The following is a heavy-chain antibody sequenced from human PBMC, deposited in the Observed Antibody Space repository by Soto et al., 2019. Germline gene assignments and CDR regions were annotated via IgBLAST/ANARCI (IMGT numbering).Heavy chain of an antibody. Sequence: SVKVSCKASGGTFSSYAISWVRQAPGQGLEWMGGIIPIFGTANYAQKFQGRVTITADKSTSTAYMELSSLRSEDTAVYYCARESWDYYDSSGYYHRYYFDYWGQGTLVTVSS. CDR1: GGTFSSYA. D-gene: IGHD3-22*01. V-gene: IGHV1-69*06. J-gene: IGHJ4*02. CDR2: IIPIFGTA. CDR3: ARESWDYYDSSGYYHRYYFDY.